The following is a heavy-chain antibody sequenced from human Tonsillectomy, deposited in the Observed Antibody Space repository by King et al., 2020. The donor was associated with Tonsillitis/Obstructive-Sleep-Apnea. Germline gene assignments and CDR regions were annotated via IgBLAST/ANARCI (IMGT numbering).Heavy chain of an antibody. CDR1: GGSISSYY. Sequence: PLQESGPGLVKPSETLSLTCTVSGGSISSYYWSWIRQPPGKGLEWIGYIYYSGSTNYNPSLKSRVTISVATSKNQFSLKLSSVTAADTAVYYCAMTIAVAGTRGFDYWGQGTLVTVSS. CDR2: IYYSGST. V-gene: IGHV4-59*01. J-gene: IGHJ4*02. CDR3: AMTIAVAGTRGFDY. D-gene: IGHD6-19*01.